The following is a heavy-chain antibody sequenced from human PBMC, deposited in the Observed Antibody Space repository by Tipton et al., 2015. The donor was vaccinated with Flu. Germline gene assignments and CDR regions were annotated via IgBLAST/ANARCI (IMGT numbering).Heavy chain of an antibody. CDR3: ARLLWFGDFGSYRQDAFDI. V-gene: IGHV4-38-2*02. D-gene: IGHD3-10*01. Sequence: LRLSCTVSGYYINNGYYWGWIRQPPGKGLEWIGVIYHSGNTYYNPSLKSRVTISVDTSKNQVSLKLSSVTAADTAVYYCARLLWFGDFGSYRQDAFDIWGQGTMVTVSS. CDR1: GYYINNGYY. J-gene: IGHJ3*02. CDR2: IYHSGNT.